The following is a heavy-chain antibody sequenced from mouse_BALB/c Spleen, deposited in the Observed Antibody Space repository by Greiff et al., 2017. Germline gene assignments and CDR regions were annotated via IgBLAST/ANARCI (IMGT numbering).Heavy chain of an antibody. CDR3: ATPGEGYGNPAWFAY. D-gene: IGHD2-1*01. CDR2: ISDGGSYT. Sequence: EVMLVESGGGLVKPGGSLKLSCAASGFTFSDYYMYWVRQTPEKRLEWVATISDGGSYTYYPDSVKGRFTISRDNAKNNLYLQMSSLKSEDTAMYYWATPGEGYGNPAWFAYWGQGTLVTVSA. J-gene: IGHJ3*01. V-gene: IGHV5-4*02. CDR1: GFTFSDYY.